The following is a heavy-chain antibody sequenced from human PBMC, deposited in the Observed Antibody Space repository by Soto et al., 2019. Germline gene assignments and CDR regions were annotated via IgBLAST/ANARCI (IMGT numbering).Heavy chain of an antibody. D-gene: IGHD2-15*01. J-gene: IGHJ4*02. CDR3: ARVTCSGGSCVGPLDY. CDR2: IIPIFGTA. CDR1: GGTFSSYA. V-gene: IGHV1-69*06. Sequence: SVKVSCKASGGTFSSYAISWVRQAPGQGLEWMGGIIPIFGTANYAQKSQGRVTITADKSTSTAYMELSSLRSEDTAVYYCARVTCSGGSCVGPLDYWGQGTLDTSPQ.